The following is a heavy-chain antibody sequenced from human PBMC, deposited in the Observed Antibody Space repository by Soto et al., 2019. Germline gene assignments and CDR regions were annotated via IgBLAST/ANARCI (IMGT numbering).Heavy chain of an antibody. CDR2: IHYTGST. Sequence: SETLSLTCTVSGGSISSGAYFWSWIRQSPGKGLEWIGDIHYTGSTYYNPSLKSRVTFSVDTSKDQFSLRLTSVTAADTAVYYCARVVVIAATPSWFDPWGQGTLVTVSS. D-gene: IGHD2-15*01. CDR3: ARVVVIAATPSWFDP. CDR1: GGSISSGAYF. J-gene: IGHJ5*02. V-gene: IGHV4-30-4*01.